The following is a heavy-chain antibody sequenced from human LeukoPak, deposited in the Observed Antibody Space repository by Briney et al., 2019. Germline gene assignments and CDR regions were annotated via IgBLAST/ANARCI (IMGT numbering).Heavy chain of an antibody. CDR3: AHLYLDVLLWFGTSYYFDY. D-gene: IGHD3-10*01. Sequence: SGPTLVKPTQTPTLTCTFSGFSLSTSGVGVGWIRQPPGKALEWLALIYWDDDKRYSPSLKSRLTITKDTSKNQVVLTMTNMDPVDTATYYCAHLYLDVLLWFGTSYYFDYWGQGTLVTVSS. CDR1: GFSLSTSGVG. CDR2: IYWDDDK. V-gene: IGHV2-5*02. J-gene: IGHJ4*02.